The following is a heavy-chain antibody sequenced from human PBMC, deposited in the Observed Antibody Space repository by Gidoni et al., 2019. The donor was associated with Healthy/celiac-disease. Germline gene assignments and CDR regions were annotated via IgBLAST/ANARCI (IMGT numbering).Heavy chain of an antibody. CDR3: ARLGIQLWTNDFDY. Sequence: EVQLVESGGGLVKPGGSLSLSCAASGFTFSSYSMNWVRQAPGKGLEWVSSISSSSRYIYYADSVKGRFTISRDNAKNSLYLQMNSLRAEDTAVYYCARLGIQLWTNDFDYWGQGTLVTVSS. V-gene: IGHV3-21*01. J-gene: IGHJ4*02. CDR2: ISSSSRYI. CDR1: GFTFSSYS. D-gene: IGHD5-18*01.